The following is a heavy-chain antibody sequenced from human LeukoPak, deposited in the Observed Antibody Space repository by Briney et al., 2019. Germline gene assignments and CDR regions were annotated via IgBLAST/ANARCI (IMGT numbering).Heavy chain of an antibody. V-gene: IGHV4-39*07. D-gene: IGHD5-18*01. CDR3: ARGRRRLRGYSYGTHGLAVAGPRGTDAFDI. Sequence: PSESLSLTCSVSGDSISSSSYNWGWIRQPAGKGLEWIGSISYSGSTKYNPSLKSRVTISVDTSKNQFSLKLSSVTAADTAVYYCARGRRRLRGYSYGTHGLAVAGPRGTDAFDIWGQGTMVTVSS. CDR2: ISYSGST. CDR1: GDSISSSSYN. J-gene: IGHJ3*02.